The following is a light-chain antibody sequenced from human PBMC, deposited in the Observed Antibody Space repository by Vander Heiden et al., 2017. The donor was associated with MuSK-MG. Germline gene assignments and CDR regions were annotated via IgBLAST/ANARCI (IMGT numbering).Light chain of an antibody. Sequence: QSDLTQPPSVSGSLGQSITISCTGTSNYVGYYTLVSWYQHHPGKAPRLIIHEVSRRPSGVSNRFSGSKSGNTASLTISGLQAEDEADYYCCSHAGSIPWVFGGGTKLTVL. V-gene: IGLV2-23*02. CDR1: SNYVGYYTL. CDR3: CSHAGSIPWV. CDR2: EVS. J-gene: IGLJ3*02.